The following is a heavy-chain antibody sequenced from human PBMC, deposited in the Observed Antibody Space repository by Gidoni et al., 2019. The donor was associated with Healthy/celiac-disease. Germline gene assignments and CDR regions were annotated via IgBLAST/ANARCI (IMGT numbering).Heavy chain of an antibody. V-gene: IGHV3-30-3*01. CDR1: GSPFSRYA. CDR2: ISYDGSNK. CDR3: ARCRKRLRLLCGMDV. D-gene: IGHD5-12*01. Sequence: QVQLVESGGGVVQPGRSLRLSCAASGSPFSRYAMHWVRQAPGKGLEWVAVISYDGSNKYYADSVKGRFTISRDNSKNTLYLQMNSLRAEDTAVYYCARCRKRLRLLCGMDVWGQGTTVTVSS. J-gene: IGHJ6*02.